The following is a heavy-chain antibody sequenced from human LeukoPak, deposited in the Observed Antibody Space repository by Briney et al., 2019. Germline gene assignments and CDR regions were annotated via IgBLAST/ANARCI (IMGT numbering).Heavy chain of an antibody. CDR2: ISSSSSTI. CDR3: ARPMGVYYYGSGPSAFDI. Sequence: PGGSLRPSCAASGFTFSSYSMNWVRQAPGKGLEWVSYISSSSSTIYYADSVKGRFTISRDNSKNTLYLQMNSLRAEDTAVYYCARPMGVYYYGSGPSAFDIWGQGTMVAVSS. V-gene: IGHV3-48*01. J-gene: IGHJ3*02. CDR1: GFTFSSYS. D-gene: IGHD3-10*01.